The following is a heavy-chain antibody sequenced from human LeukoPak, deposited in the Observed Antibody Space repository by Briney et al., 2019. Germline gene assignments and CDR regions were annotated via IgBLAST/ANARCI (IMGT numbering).Heavy chain of an antibody. V-gene: IGHV4-59*08. CDR3: ARHYGDYVRYWYLDL. J-gene: IGHJ2*01. CDR1: GGSITTYF. CDR2: MYYSGST. Sequence: PSETLSLTCTVSGGSITTYFWSWIRQPPGRGLEWIGYMYYSGSTNSNPSLKSRVTTSVDTSKNQFSLKLSSVTAADTAVYYCARHYGDYVRYWYLDLWGRGTLVTVSS. D-gene: IGHD4-17*01.